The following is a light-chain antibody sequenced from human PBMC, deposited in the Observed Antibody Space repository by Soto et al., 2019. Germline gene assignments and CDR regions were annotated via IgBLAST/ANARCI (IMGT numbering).Light chain of an antibody. Sequence: ERVMTQSPDTLSVSPGGRSTLSCMASQSVTKNLAWYQQKPCQAPRLLIYDASNRATGIPARFSGSGSGTDFTLTISSLEHEDFAVYYCQQRSNWHPITFGQGTRLEIK. J-gene: IGKJ5*01. CDR1: QSVTKN. V-gene: IGKV3-11*01. CDR2: DAS. CDR3: QQRSNWHPIT.